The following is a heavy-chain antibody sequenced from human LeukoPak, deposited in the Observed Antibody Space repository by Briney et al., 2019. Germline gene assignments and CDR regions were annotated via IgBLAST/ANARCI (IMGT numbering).Heavy chain of an antibody. J-gene: IGHJ3*02. D-gene: IGHD3-3*01. CDR3: AKSSHAFGAFDI. V-gene: IGHV3-48*01. Sequence: GGSLRLSCAASGFTFSSYSMNWVRQAPGKGLEWVSYITTSSSTIYYADSVKGRFTISRENSKNALYLQMSSLRAEDTAVYYCAKSSHAFGAFDIWGQGTMVTVSS. CDR2: ITTSSSTI. CDR1: GFTFSSYS.